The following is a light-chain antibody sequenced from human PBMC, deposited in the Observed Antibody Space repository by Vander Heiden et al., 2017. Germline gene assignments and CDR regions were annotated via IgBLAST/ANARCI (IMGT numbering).Light chain of an antibody. V-gene: IGKV3-11*01. Sequence: DIVLTQSPATLSLSPGERATLSCRASQSVSSYLAWYQQKPGQAPRRLIYDASNRATGIPARFSGSGSGTDFTLTISSLEPEDFAVYYCQQRSNWPYTFGQGTKLEIK. CDR3: QQRSNWPYT. CDR1: QSVSSY. J-gene: IGKJ2*01. CDR2: DAS.